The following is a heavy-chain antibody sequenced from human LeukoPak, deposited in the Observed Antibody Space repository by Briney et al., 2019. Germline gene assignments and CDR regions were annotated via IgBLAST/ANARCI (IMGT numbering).Heavy chain of an antibody. CDR3: AKKVVVGATSPYSDFQD. J-gene: IGHJ1*01. CDR1: KFTFSSYW. Sequence: PGGSLRLSCAASKFTFSSYWMSWVRQAPGKGLEWVANIKQDGSVQFYMDSLKGRFSISRDNSKNTLYLQMNSLRAEDTALYYCAKKVVVGATSPYSDFQDWGQGTLVTVSS. V-gene: IGHV3-7*03. CDR2: IKQDGSVQ. D-gene: IGHD1-26*01.